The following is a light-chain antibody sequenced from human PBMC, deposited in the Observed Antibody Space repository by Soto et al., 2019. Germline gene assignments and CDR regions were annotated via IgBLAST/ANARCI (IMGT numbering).Light chain of an antibody. CDR1: QSISSY. Sequence: TQSPSSLSASVGDRVTITCRASQSISSYLNWYQQKPGQSPRLLIYDASNRATGIPARFSGSGSGTDFTLTISSLEPEDFAFYFCQQRSHWPTFGQGTKVEIK. CDR3: QQRSHWPT. CDR2: DAS. V-gene: IGKV3-11*01. J-gene: IGKJ1*01.